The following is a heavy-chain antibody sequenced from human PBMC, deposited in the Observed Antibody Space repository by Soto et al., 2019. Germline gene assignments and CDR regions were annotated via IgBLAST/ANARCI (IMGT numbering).Heavy chain of an antibody. Sequence: TSETLSLTCAVSSGSISSSNWWSWVRQPPGKGLEWIGEIYHSGSTNYNPSLKSRVTISVDKSKNQFSLKLSSVTAADTAVYYCARWAATLASYMDVWGKGTTVTVSS. V-gene: IGHV4-4*02. CDR3: ARWAATLASYMDV. J-gene: IGHJ6*03. CDR1: SGSISSSNW. CDR2: IYHSGST. D-gene: IGHD6-25*01.